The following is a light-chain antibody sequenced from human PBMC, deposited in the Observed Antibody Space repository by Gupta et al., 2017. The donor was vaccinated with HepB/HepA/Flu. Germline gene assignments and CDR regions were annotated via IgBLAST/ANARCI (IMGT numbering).Light chain of an antibody. V-gene: IGLV2-14*01. CDR2: DVS. CDR3: SSYTSSSSYV. J-gene: IGLJ1*01. CDR1: SSDVGGYNY. Sequence: QSALTQPASVSGAPGQSITISCTGTSSDVGGYNYVSCYHTHPDKPPKLMIYDVSNRPAGVASLFSGSKAGNTASLTISGLQAEDAADYYCSSYTSSSSYVFGTGTKVTVL.